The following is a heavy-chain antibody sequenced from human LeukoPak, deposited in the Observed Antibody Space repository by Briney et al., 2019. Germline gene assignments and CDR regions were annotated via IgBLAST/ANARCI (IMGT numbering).Heavy chain of an antibody. Sequence: SETLSLTCTVSGGSISTYNYYWSWIRQPAGKRLEWIGRIYGTGRSNYTPSLKSRVTMSVDTSKNQFSLKLSSVTAADTAVYYCARYRGIYSYFDYWGQGSPVTVSS. J-gene: IGHJ4*02. D-gene: IGHD2-21*01. CDR3: ARYRGIYSYFDY. CDR1: GGSISTYNYY. CDR2: IYGTGRS. V-gene: IGHV4-61*02.